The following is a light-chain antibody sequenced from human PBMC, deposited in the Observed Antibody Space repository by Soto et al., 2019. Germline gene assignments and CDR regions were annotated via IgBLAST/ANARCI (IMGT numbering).Light chain of an antibody. CDR3: CSYAGTYWV. J-gene: IGLJ3*02. V-gene: IGLV2-11*01. CDR1: SSDVGGYND. CDR2: DVT. Sequence: QSALTQPRSVSGSPGQSVTISCTGTSSDVGGYNDVSWYQQHPGKAPKLMIYDVTKRPSGVPDRFSGSKSGNTASLTISGLQAEDGADYYCCSYAGTYWVFRGGTKVTVL.